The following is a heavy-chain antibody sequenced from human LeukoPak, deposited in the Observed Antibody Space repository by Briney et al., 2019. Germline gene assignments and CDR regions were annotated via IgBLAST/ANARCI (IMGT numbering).Heavy chain of an antibody. V-gene: IGHV4-39*01. CDR1: GGSISSSTSY. CDR2: IYYSGST. Sequence: PSETLSLTCTVSGGSISSSTSYWGWIRRPPGKGLEWNGSIYYSGSTYYNPSLNSRVTISVDTSKNQFSLRLSSVTAADTAVYFCARQMYYYDSSGYYDYWGQGALVTVSS. CDR3: ARQMYYYDSSGYYDY. D-gene: IGHD3-22*01. J-gene: IGHJ4*02.